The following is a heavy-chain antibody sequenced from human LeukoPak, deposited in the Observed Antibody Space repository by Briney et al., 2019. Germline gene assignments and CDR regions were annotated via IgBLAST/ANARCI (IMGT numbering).Heavy chain of an antibody. J-gene: IGHJ4*02. V-gene: IGHV4-59*01. D-gene: IGHD6-6*01. CDR3: ARASAARHFDY. CDR1: GGSISSYY. CDR2: IYYSGST. Sequence: PSKTLSLTCTVSGGSISSYYWSWIRQPPGKGLEWIGYIYYSGSTNYNPSLKSRVTISVDTSKNQFSLKLSSVTAADTAVYYCARASAARHFDYWGQGTLVTVSS.